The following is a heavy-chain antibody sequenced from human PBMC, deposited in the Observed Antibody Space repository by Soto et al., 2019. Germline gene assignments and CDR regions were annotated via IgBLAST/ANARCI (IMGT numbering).Heavy chain of an antibody. V-gene: IGHV4-39*01. D-gene: IGHD6-19*01. CDR2: IYYSGNT. CDR3: ARHVAGYSSGLDY. J-gene: IGHJ4*02. CDR1: GGSISSSSYY. Sequence: QLQLQESGPGLVKPSETLSLTCTVSGGSISSSSYYWGWIRQPPGKGLEWIGSIYYSGNTYYNPPLKSRVTISVATSKNQFSLKLSSVTAADTAVYYCARHVAGYSSGLDYWGQGTLVTVSS.